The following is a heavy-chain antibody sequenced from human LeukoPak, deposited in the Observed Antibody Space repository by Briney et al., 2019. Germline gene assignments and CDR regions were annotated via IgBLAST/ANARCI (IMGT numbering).Heavy chain of an antibody. CDR3: ARTSAGIAAAGSHYYYGMDV. V-gene: IGHV3-9*01. Sequence: TGGSLRLSCAASGFTFDDYAMHWVRQAPGKGLEWVSGISWNSGSIGYADSVKGRFTISRDNSKNTLYLQMNSLRAEDTAVYYCARTSAGIAAAGSHYYYGMDVWGQGTTVTVSS. CDR1: GFTFDDYA. J-gene: IGHJ6*02. CDR2: ISWNSGSI. D-gene: IGHD6-13*01.